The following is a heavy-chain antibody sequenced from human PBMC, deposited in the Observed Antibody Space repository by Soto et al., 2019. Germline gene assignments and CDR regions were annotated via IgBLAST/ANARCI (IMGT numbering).Heavy chain of an antibody. D-gene: IGHD4-4*01. CDR2: IKPDGSEK. CDR3: ARVFQQLPHMYNWFDP. Sequence: EVQLVESGGGLVQPGGSLRLSCAAAGFPFRNFWMSWVRQAPGKGLEWVANIKPDGSEKKYVDSVKGRFTISRDNAKNSLYLQMNSLRDDDTAVYYCARVFQQLPHMYNWFDPWGQGTLLIVSS. V-gene: IGHV3-7*01. J-gene: IGHJ5*02. CDR1: GFPFRNFW.